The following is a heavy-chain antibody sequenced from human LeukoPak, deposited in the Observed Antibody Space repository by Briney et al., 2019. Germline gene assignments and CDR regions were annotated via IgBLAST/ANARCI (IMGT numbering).Heavy chain of an antibody. CDR3: ARGVEAILTYGTIDY. V-gene: IGHV3-30*04. J-gene: IGHJ4*02. Sequence: GRSLRLSCAASGFTFSSYSMHWVRQAPGKGLEWVAVISYDGSNKSYADSVKGRFTISRDNSKNTLYLQMNSLRAEDTAVYYCARGVEAILTYGTIDYWGQGTLDTVSS. CDR2: ISYDGSNK. D-gene: IGHD3-3*01. CDR1: GFTFSSYS.